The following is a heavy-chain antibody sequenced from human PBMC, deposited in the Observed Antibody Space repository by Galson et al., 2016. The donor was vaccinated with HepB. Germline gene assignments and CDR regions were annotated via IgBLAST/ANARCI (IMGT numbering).Heavy chain of an antibody. CDR2: LNQDGSEK. J-gene: IGHJ4*02. Sequence: SLRLSCADSGFTFSSYWMSWVRQAPGKGLEWVASLNQDGSEKYYADSVKGRFIILRDNAKKSLFLQLNSLRPDDTALYYCSRDIPWDYFDCWGQGTLVSVS. CDR1: GFTFSSYW. D-gene: IGHD2-2*02. CDR3: SRDIPWDYFDC. V-gene: IGHV3-7*03.